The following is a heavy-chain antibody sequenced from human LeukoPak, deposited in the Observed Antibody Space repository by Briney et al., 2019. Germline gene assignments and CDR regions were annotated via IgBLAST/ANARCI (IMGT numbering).Heavy chain of an antibody. CDR1: GGSFSGYY. CDR2: INHSGST. J-gene: IGHJ4*02. CDR3: ARDGGGSDC. V-gene: IGHV4-34*01. Sequence: SETLSLTCAVHGGSFSGYYWSWIRQPPGKGLEWIGEINHSGSTNYNPSLKSRVTISVDKSNNQFSLKLSSVTAADTAVYYCARDGGGSDCWGQGTLVTVSS. D-gene: IGHD2-15*01.